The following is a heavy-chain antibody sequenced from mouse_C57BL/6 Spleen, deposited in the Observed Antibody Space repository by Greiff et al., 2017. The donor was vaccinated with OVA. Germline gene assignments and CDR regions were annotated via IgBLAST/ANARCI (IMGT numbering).Heavy chain of an antibody. CDR1: GFNIKDDY. CDR2: IDPENGDT. Sequence: VQLQQSGAELVRPGASVKLSCTASGFNIKDDYMHWVKQRPEQGLEWIGWIDPENGDTEYASKFQGKATITADTSSNTAYLQLSSLTSEDTAVYYCTTLTTVVANYFDYWGQGTTLTVSS. CDR3: TTLTTVVANYFDY. J-gene: IGHJ2*01. V-gene: IGHV14-4*01. D-gene: IGHD1-1*01.